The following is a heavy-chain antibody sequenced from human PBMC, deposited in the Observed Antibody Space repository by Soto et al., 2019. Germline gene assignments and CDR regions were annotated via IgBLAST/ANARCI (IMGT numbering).Heavy chain of an antibody. CDR1: GFTFSSYA. CDR3: AKGGHIVVVPADIPYYFDY. V-gene: IGHV3-23*01. D-gene: IGHD2-2*01. J-gene: IGHJ4*02. CDR2: ISGSGGST. Sequence: GGSLRLSCAASGFTFSSYAMSWVRQAPGKGLEWVSAISGSGGSTYYADSGKGRFTIPRDNSKNTLYLQMNSLRAEDQAVYYCAKGGHIVVVPADIPYYFDYWGQGTLVTVSS.